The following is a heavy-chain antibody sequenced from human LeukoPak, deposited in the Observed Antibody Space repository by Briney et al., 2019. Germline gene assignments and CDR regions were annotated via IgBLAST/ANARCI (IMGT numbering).Heavy chain of an antibody. V-gene: IGHV3-23*01. Sequence: GGSLRLSCAASGFTFSTYAMTWVRQAPGKGLEWVSAISGSGGSTYYADSVKGRSTISRDNSKNTLYLQMSSLGAEDTAVYYCAKGGRSGASYCDFDYWGQGTLVTVSS. CDR2: ISGSGGST. D-gene: IGHD3-22*01. J-gene: IGHJ4*02. CDR1: GFTFSTYA. CDR3: AKGGRSGASYCDFDY.